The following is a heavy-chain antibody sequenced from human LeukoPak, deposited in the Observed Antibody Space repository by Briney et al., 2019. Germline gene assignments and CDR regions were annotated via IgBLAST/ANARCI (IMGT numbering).Heavy chain of an antibody. CDR2: IGFDVSKI. CDR1: GFSFSRYL. D-gene: IGHD5-24*01. V-gene: IGHV3-33*01. CDR3: ARYLDGYHPLDC. J-gene: IGHJ4*02. Sequence: GGSLRLSCAASGFSFSRYLMHWVRQAPGKGLEWVALIGFDVSKIYYADSVKGRFTISRDNSKNTLYLQTNSLRAEDTAVYYCARYLDGYHPLDCWGQGTLVTVSS.